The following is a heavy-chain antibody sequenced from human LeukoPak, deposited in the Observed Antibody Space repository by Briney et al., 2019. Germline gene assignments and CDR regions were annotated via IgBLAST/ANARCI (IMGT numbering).Heavy chain of an antibody. CDR2: IYSGGST. Sequence: PGGSLRLSCAASGFTVSSKYMNRVRQAPGKGLEWVSAIYSGGSTYYADSVKGRFAISRDNSMNTLYLQMSSLRAEDTAVYYCARLGSYYDMDVWGQGTTVTVSS. CDR1: GFTVSSKY. J-gene: IGHJ6*02. V-gene: IGHV3-53*01. D-gene: IGHD3-10*01. CDR3: ARLGSYYDMDV.